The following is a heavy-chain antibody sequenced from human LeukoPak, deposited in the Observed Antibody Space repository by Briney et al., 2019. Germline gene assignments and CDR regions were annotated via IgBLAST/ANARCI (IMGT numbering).Heavy chain of an antibody. J-gene: IGHJ3*02. CDR1: GFTFSSYA. CDR3: AREADTMIRWAFDI. V-gene: IGHV3-30*04. CDR2: ISYDGSNK. D-gene: IGHD3-22*01. Sequence: GGSLRLSCAVSGFTFSSYAMHWVRQAPGKGLEWVAVISYDGSNKYYADSVKGRFTISRDNSKNTLYLQMNSLRAEDTAVYYCAREADTMIRWAFDIWGQGTMVTVSS.